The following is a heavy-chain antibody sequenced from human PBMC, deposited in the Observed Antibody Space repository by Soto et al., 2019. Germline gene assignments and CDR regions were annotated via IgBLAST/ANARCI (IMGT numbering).Heavy chain of an antibody. J-gene: IGHJ6*02. CDR2: ISSSSSYI. V-gene: IGHV3-21*01. Sequence: EVQLVESGGGLVKPGGSLRLSCAASGFTFSSYSMNWVRQAPGKGLEWVSSISSSSSYIYYADSVKGRFTISRDNAKNSLYLQMNSLRAEDTAVYYCARWSSYNPILYSYAINYGMDVWGQGTTVTVSS. CDR3: ARWSSYNPILYSYAINYGMDV. D-gene: IGHD5-18*01. CDR1: GFTFSSYS.